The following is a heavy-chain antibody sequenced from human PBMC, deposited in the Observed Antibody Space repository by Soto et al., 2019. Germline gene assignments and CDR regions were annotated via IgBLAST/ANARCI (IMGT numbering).Heavy chain of an antibody. Sequence: SETLSLTCTVSGGSISSGDYYWSWIRQPPGKGLEWIGYIYYSGSTYYNPSLKSRVTISVDTSKNQFSLKLSSVTAADTAVYYCARESTGPYYYDSSGYYGFDYWGQGTLVTVSS. V-gene: IGHV4-30-4*01. CDR2: IYYSGST. J-gene: IGHJ4*02. CDR3: ARESTGPYYYDSSGYYGFDY. CDR1: GGSISSGDYY. D-gene: IGHD3-22*01.